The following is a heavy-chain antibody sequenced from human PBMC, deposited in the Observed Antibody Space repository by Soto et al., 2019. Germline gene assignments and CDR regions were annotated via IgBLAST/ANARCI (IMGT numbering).Heavy chain of an antibody. Sequence: RRLSCAASGFTVSSNYMSWVRQAPGKGLEWVSVIYSGGSTYYADSVKGRFTISRDNSKNTLYLQMNSLRDEDTAVYYGARIKRTTCGDYDYWGQGTLVTVSS. CDR2: IYSGGST. J-gene: IGHJ4*02. V-gene: IGHV3-53*01. CDR1: GFTVSSNY. D-gene: IGHD4-17*01. CDR3: ARIKRTTCGDYDY.